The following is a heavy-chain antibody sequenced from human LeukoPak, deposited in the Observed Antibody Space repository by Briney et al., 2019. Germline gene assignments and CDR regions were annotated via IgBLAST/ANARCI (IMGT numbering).Heavy chain of an antibody. V-gene: IGHV4-34*01. CDR2: INHSGST. Sequence: PSETLSLTCAVYGGSFSGYYWSWIRQPPGKGLEWIGEINHSGSTNYNPSLKSRVTISVDTSKNQFSLKLSSVTAADTAVYYCARVPRRWFDPWGQGTLVTVSS. CDR1: GGSFSGYY. J-gene: IGHJ5*02. CDR3: ARVPRRWFDP.